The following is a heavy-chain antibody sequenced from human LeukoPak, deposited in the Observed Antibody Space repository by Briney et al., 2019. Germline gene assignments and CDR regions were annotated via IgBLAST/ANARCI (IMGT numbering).Heavy chain of an antibody. J-gene: IGHJ4*02. V-gene: IGHV5-51*01. CDR2: IYPGDSDT. CDR1: GYSFTRYW. Sequence: GESLKISCQGSGYSFTRYWIGWVRQMTGKSLEWMGIIYPGDSDTKYSPSFQGQVTISADKSITTAYLQWSSLKASDTAMYYCARQGYSSSRDYWGQGTLVTVSS. D-gene: IGHD6-13*01. CDR3: ARQGYSSSRDY.